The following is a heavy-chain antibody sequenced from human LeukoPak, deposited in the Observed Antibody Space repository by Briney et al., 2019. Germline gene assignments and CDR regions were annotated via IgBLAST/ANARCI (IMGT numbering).Heavy chain of an antibody. J-gene: IGHJ6*03. CDR2: ISSSGSTI. Sequence: GGSLRLSCAASGFTFSDYYMSWIRQAPGKGLEWVSYISSSGSTIYYADSVKGRFTISRDNAKNSLYLQMNSLRAEDTAVYYCARDTGYCSSTSCPHYYYYMDVWGKGTTVTVSS. D-gene: IGHD2-2*01. CDR1: GFTFSDYY. V-gene: IGHV3-11*04. CDR3: ARDTGYCSSTSCPHYYYYMDV.